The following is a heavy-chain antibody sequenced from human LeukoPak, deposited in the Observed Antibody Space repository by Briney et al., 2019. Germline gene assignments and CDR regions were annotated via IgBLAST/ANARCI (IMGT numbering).Heavy chain of an antibody. J-gene: IGHJ4*02. Sequence: GGSLRLSCAASGFTFSSYEINWVRQAPGKGLEWVSYISRDSSTIFYADSVKGRFTISRDNSKNMLYLQMNSLRVEDTAVYYCANPQSRGYDYLDYWGQGTLVSVSS. CDR3: ANPQSRGYDYLDY. CDR1: GFTFSSYE. D-gene: IGHD5-12*01. V-gene: IGHV3-48*01. CDR2: ISRDSSTI.